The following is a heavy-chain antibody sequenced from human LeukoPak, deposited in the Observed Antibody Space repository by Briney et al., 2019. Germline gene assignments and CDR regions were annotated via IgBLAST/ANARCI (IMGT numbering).Heavy chain of an antibody. CDR1: GYTFLNYG. V-gene: IGHV1-18*01. CDR2: ISPYNGKT. D-gene: IGHD4-23*01. J-gene: IGHJ5*02. CDR3: ARDHGGSSYPSVRFDP. Sequence: ASVKVSRKASGYTFLNYGISWVRQAPGQGLEWMGWISPYNGKTKYAQKVHDRVTMTTDTSTSTAYMEVRSLTSDDTALYYCARDHGGSSYPSVRFDPWGQGTLVTVSS.